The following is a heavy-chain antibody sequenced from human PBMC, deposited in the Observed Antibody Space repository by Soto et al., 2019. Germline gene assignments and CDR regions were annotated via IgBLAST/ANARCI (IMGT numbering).Heavy chain of an antibody. CDR1: GFTFSSYS. CDR3: ARDILTGYYWGRDAFDI. D-gene: IGHD3-9*01. Sequence: GGSLRLSCAASGFTFSSYSMNWVRQAPGKGLEWVSYISSSSSTIYYADSVKGRFTISRDNAKNSLYLQMNSLRAEDTAVYYCARDILTGYYWGRDAFDIWGQGTMVTVSS. CDR2: ISSSSSTI. V-gene: IGHV3-48*01. J-gene: IGHJ3*02.